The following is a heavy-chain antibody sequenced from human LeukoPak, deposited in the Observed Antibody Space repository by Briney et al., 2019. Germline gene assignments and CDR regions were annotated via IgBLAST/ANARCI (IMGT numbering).Heavy chain of an antibody. D-gene: IGHD5-12*01. CDR2: IRYDGSNK. J-gene: IGHJ4*02. CDR1: GFTFSSYG. CDR3: AKDWASGYDLFEAFDY. V-gene: IGHV3-30*02. Sequence: QTGGSLRLSCAASGFTFSSYGMHWVRQAPGKGLEWVAFIRYDGSNKYYADSVKGRFTISRDNSKNTLYLQMNSLRAEDTAVYYCAKDWASGYDLFEAFDYWGQGTLVTVSS.